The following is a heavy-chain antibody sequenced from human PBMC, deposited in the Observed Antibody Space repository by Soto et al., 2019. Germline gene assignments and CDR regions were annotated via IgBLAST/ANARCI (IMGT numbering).Heavy chain of an antibody. CDR2: FDPENGQT. CDR3: ARTTATTVGGYYYYYYGMDV. D-gene: IGHD4-17*01. Sequence: ASVKVSCKASGYILTELSFNWVRPAPGKGLEWMGNFDPENGQTILAQKFQGRVTLTGDTSSDTAYMELSSLRSEDTAVYYCARTTATTVGGYYYYYYGMDVWGQGTTVTSP. J-gene: IGHJ6*02. V-gene: IGHV1-24*01. CDR1: GYILTELS.